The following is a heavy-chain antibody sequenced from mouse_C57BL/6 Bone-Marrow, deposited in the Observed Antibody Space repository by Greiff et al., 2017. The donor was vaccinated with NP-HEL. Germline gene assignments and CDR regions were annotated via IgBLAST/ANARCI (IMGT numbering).Heavy chain of an antibody. V-gene: IGHV1-82*01. CDR2: MYPGDGDT. J-gene: IGHJ2*01. D-gene: IGHD1-1*01. CDR1: GYAFSSSW. Sequence: QVQLQQSGPELVKPGASVKISCKASGYAFSSSWMNWVKQRPGKGLEWIGRMYPGDGDTNYNGKFKGKATLTADKSSSTAYMQLSSLTSEDSAVYFCASGRDFITTVVADYWGQGTTLTVSS. CDR3: ASGRDFITTVVADY.